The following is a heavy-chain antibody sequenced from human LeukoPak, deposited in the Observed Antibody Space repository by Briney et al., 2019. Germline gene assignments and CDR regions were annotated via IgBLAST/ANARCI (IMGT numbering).Heavy chain of an antibody. CDR3: AKVATQWLEYYFDY. D-gene: IGHD6-19*01. J-gene: IGHJ4*02. V-gene: IGHV3-9*01. Sequence: GGSLRLSCAASGFTFDDYAMHWVRQAPGKGLEWVSGISWNSGSIGYADSVKGRFTISRDNAKNSLYLQMNSLRAEDTALYYCAKVATQWLEYYFDYWDQGTLVTVSS. CDR2: ISWNSGSI. CDR1: GFTFDDYA.